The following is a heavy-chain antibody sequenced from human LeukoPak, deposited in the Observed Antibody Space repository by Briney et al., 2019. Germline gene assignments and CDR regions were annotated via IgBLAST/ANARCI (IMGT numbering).Heavy chain of an antibody. V-gene: IGHV4-4*07. J-gene: IGHJ4*02. CDR2: IYTSGST. CDR3: ARRDSSGYLDYFDY. Sequence: SETLSLTCTVSGGSISSYYWSWIRQPAGKGLEWIGRIYTSGSTNYNPSLKSRDTMSVDTSKNQFSLKLSSVTAADTAVYYCARRDSSGYLDYFDYWGQGTLVTVSS. CDR1: GGSISSYY. D-gene: IGHD3-22*01.